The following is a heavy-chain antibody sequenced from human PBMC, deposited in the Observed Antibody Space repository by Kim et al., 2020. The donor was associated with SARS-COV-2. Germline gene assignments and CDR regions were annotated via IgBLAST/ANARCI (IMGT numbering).Heavy chain of an antibody. CDR2: ISGSAGST. Sequence: GGSLRLSCAASGFTFSSYAMSWVRQAPGKGLEWVSAISGSAGSTYYADSVKGRFTISRDNSKNTLYLQMNSLRAEDTAVYYCAKTNGWPYYFDSWGQGTLVTVSS. CDR3: AKTNGWPYYFDS. D-gene: IGHD6-19*01. V-gene: IGHV3-23*01. J-gene: IGHJ4*02. CDR1: GFTFSSYA.